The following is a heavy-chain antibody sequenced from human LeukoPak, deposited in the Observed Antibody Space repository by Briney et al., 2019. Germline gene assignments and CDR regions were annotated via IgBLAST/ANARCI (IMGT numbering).Heavy chain of an antibody. V-gene: IGHV3-30*03. CDR3: ARRLGLGFGEYSNNWFDP. CDR2: ISYDGDNK. Sequence: GGSLRLSCAASGFTFSNFGMHWVRQAPGKGLEWVAVISYDGDNKYYVDSVKGRFTISRDNAKNSLYLQMNSLRAEDTAVYYCARRLGLGFGEYSNNWFDPWGQGTLVTVSS. J-gene: IGHJ5*02. D-gene: IGHD3-10*01. CDR1: GFTFSNFG.